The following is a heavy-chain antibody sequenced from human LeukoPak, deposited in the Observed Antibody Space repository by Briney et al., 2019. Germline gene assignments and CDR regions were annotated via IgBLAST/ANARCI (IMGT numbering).Heavy chain of an antibody. V-gene: IGHV3-23*01. Sequence: QPGGPLRLSCAPSGFTFSRYAMTWLRQAPGRGLEWASTITGRGSSTYYADSVKGRFTISRDNSKNTLYLQMNSLTAEDTAVYFCANPHCSSTSCYWFDPWGQGTLVTVSS. CDR1: GFTFSRYA. D-gene: IGHD2-2*01. CDR2: ITGRGSST. J-gene: IGHJ5*02. CDR3: ANPHCSSTSCYWFDP.